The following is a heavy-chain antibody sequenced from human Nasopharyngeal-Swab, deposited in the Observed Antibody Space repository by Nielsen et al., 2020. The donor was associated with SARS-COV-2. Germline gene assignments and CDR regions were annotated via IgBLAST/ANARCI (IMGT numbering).Heavy chain of an antibody. CDR3: AREQNPHSSSWYYYGMDV. J-gene: IGHJ6*02. Sequence: SVKVSCKASGYTFTSDGISWVRQAPGQGLEWMGRIIPILGIANYAQKFQGRVTITADKSTSTAYMELSSLRSEDTAVYYCAREQNPHSSSWYYYGMDVWGQGTTVTVSS. V-gene: IGHV1-69*04. CDR2: IIPILGIA. D-gene: IGHD6-13*01. CDR1: GYTFTSDG.